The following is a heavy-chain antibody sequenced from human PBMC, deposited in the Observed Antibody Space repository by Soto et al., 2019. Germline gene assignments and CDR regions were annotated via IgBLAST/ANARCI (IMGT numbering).Heavy chain of an antibody. CDR1: GYLFTAYS. CDR2: VNPSGGST. J-gene: IGHJ1*01. D-gene: IGHD2-15*01. Sequence: ASVKVSCKASGYLFTAYSMHWVRLAPGQGLEWMGVVNPSGGSTKYAQNFQGRVTMTRDTSTTTIYMELSCLRSDDTAIYYCAREENCSGGTCYSEYFHRWGQGTLVTVSS. CDR3: AREENCSGGTCYSEYFHR. V-gene: IGHV1-46*01.